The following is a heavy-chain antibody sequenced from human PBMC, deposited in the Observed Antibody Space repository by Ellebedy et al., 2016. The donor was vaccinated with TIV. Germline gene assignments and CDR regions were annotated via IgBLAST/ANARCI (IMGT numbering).Heavy chain of an antibody. J-gene: IGHJ6*02. CDR1: GGTFSSYA. D-gene: IGHD6-13*01. CDR3: ARDLFGSSWYNYYYYYGMDV. V-gene: IGHV1-69*13. Sequence: SVKVSCXASGGTFSSYAISWVRQPPGQGLEWMGGIIPIFGTANYAQKFQGRVTITADESTSTAYTELSSLRSEDTAVYYCARDLFGSSWYNYYYYYGMDVWGQGTTVTVSS. CDR2: IIPIFGTA.